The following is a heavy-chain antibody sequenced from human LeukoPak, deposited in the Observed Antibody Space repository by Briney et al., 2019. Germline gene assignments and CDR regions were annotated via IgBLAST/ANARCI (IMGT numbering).Heavy chain of an antibody. Sequence: GGSLRLSCAASGFTFSSYAMSWVRQAPGKGLEWVSAISGSGGSTYYADSVKGRFTISRDNSKNTLYLQMNSLRAEDMAVYYCATTPGRQPPSSYGMDVWGKGTRVTVSS. V-gene: IGHV3-23*01. CDR3: ATTPGRQPPSSYGMDV. J-gene: IGHJ6*04. CDR2: ISGSGGST. D-gene: IGHD2-2*01. CDR1: GFTFSSYA.